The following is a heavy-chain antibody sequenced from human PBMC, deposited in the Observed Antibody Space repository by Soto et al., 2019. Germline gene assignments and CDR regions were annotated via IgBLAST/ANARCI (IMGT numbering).Heavy chain of an antibody. J-gene: IGHJ6*03. CDR3: AKDERYRDPWHYYYMDV. Sequence: GGSLRLSCAASGFTFSSYAMSWVRQAPGKGLEWVSVISGSGGSTYYADSVKGRFTISRDNSKNTLFLQMNSLRAADMAVYYCAKDERYRDPWHYYYMDVWGKGTPVTVSS. V-gene: IGHV3-23*01. D-gene: IGHD1-26*01. CDR2: ISGSGGST. CDR1: GFTFSSYA.